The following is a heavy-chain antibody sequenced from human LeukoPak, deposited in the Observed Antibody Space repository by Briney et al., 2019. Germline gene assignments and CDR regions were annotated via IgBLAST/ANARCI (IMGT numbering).Heavy chain of an antibody. D-gene: IGHD3-10*01. CDR1: GGSFSGYY. CDR2: INHSGST. CDR3: ARRHRRGFGELRFDY. Sequence: SETLSLTCAVYGGSFSGYYWGWIRQPPGKVLEWIGEINHSGSTNYNPSLKSRATISVDTSNNQFSLKLSSVTAADTAVYYCARRHRRGFGELRFDYCGQGTLVTVSS. V-gene: IGHV4-34*01. J-gene: IGHJ4*02.